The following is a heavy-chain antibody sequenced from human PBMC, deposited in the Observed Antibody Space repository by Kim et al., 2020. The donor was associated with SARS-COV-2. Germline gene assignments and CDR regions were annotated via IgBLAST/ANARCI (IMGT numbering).Heavy chain of an antibody. D-gene: IGHD6-19*01. Sequence: GGSLRLSCAASGFTFSSYSMNWVRQAPGKGLEWVSSISSSSSYIYYADSVKGRFTISRDNAKNSLYLQMNSLRAEDTAVYYCARDRAVAVAVYYYYGMDVWGQGTTVTVSS. V-gene: IGHV3-21*01. CDR2: ISSSSSYI. CDR3: ARDRAVAVAVYYYYGMDV. CDR1: GFTFSSYS. J-gene: IGHJ6*02.